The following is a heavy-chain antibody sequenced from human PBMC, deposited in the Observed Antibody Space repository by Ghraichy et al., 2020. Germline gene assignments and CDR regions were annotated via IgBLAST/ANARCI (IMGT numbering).Heavy chain of an antibody. Sequence: SETLSLTCTVSGGSISSSSYYWGWIRQPPGKGLEWIGSMYYSGSTYYNPFLKSRVTISGDTSKNQFSLKLSSVTAADTAVYYCASSYTDMVLLGAFDIWGQGTKVTVSS. CDR1: GGSISSSSYY. CDR2: MYYSGST. V-gene: IGHV4-39*01. J-gene: IGHJ3*02. D-gene: IGHD5-18*01. CDR3: ASSYTDMVLLGAFDI.